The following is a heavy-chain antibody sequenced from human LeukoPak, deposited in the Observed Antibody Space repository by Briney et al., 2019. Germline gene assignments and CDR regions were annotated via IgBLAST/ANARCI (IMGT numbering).Heavy chain of an antibody. CDR1: GGSISSGDSY. V-gene: IGHV4-30-4*01. CDR3: ARPYYYDSRIDP. CDR2: MYYSGTT. J-gene: IGHJ5*02. D-gene: IGHD3-22*01. Sequence: SETLSLTCTVSGGSISSGDSYWSWIRQPPGKGLEWTAYMYYSGTTYYNPSLKRRVTMSADTSKNQLSLKLSSVTAADTAVYYCARPYYYDSRIDPWGQGILVTVSS.